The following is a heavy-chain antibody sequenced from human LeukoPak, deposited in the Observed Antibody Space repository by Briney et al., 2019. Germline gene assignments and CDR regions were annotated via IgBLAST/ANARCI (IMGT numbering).Heavy chain of an antibody. CDR1: GFTFSDHY. CDR2: TRNKANSYTT. J-gene: IGHJ4*02. Sequence: LRLSCAASGFTFSDHYMDWVRQAPGKGLEWVGRTRNKANSYTTEYAASVKGRFTISRDDSKNSLYLQMNSLKTEDTAVYYCARGLYSGSYYFDYWGQGTLVTVSS. D-gene: IGHD1-26*01. V-gene: IGHV3-72*01. CDR3: ARGLYSGSYYFDY.